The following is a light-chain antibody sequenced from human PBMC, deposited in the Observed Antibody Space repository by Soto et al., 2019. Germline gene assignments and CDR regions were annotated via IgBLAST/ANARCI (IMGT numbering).Light chain of an antibody. CDR3: QSYDGSLSVV. CDR2: GNS. Sequence: QSVLTQPPSVSGAPGQRVTISCTRSSANIGAGYDVHWYQQLPRTPPKLLFDGNSNPPSGLPHRFAGSNSGTSSSLATTARQADDEAAYYFQSYDGSLSVVFCGGTKVTVL. V-gene: IGLV1-40*01. CDR1: SANIGAGYD. J-gene: IGLJ3*02.